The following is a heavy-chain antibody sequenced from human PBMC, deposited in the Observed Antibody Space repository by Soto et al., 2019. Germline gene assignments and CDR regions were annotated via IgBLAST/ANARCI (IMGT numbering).Heavy chain of an antibody. CDR3: TTGVGGYSDGQYFDY. CDR2: IKSKTDGGTT. D-gene: IGHD5-18*01. V-gene: IGHV3-15*01. Sequence: GGSVRLSCADSGFTFSNDWMSWVRQSPGKGLEWVGRIKSKTDGGTTDYAATVKVRFTISRDDSKNTLYLQMNSLKTEDTAGYYCTTGVGGYSDGQYFDYWGQGTLVTVSS. CDR1: GFTFSNDW. J-gene: IGHJ4*02.